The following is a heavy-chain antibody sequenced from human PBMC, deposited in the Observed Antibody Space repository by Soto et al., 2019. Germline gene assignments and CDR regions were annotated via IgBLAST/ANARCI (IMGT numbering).Heavy chain of an antibody. CDR2: IDPSDSHI. CDR1: GYTFSGHW. D-gene: IGHD6-19*01. CDR3: ARHGAAIWLGY. J-gene: IGHJ4*02. Sequence: PGESLKISCKTSGYTFSGHWISWVRQVPGKGLQWMGNIDPSDSHINYNPAFRGHVTFSVDKSSSTAYLHWRSLGPSDTAIYYCARHGAAIWLGYWGQGTLVTVSS. V-gene: IGHV5-10-1*01.